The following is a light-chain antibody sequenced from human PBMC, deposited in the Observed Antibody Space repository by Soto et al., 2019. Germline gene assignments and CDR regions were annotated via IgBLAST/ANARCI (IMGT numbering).Light chain of an antibody. Sequence: QSALTQPPSVSGAPGQRVTISCTGSSSNIGAGYDVHWYQQLPGTAPKLLIYGNSNRPSGVPDRFSGSKSGTSASLAITGLQAEDEADYYCQSYDISLSGSVFGTGTKVTVL. CDR2: GNS. CDR3: QSYDISLSGSV. J-gene: IGLJ1*01. V-gene: IGLV1-40*01. CDR1: SSNIGAGYD.